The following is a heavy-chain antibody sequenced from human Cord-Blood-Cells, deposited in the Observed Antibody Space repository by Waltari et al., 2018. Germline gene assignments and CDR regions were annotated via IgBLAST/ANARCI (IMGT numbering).Heavy chain of an antibody. D-gene: IGHD3-3*01. CDR2: IYHSGST. V-gene: IGHV4-38-2*02. J-gene: IGHJ6*02. CDR3: ARDDFWSGYGHYGMDV. Sequence: QVQLQESGPGLVKPSETLSLTCAVSGYSISSGYYWGWIRQPPGKGLEWIGSIYHSGSTYYNPSLKRRVTISVDTSKNQFSLKLSSVTAADTAVYYCARDDFWSGYGHYGMDVWGQGTTVTVSS. CDR1: GYSISSGYY.